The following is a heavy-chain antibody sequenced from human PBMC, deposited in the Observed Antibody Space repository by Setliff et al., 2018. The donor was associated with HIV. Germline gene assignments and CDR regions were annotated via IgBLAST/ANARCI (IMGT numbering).Heavy chain of an antibody. J-gene: IGHJ4*02. CDR1: GGSISSTNYY. V-gene: IGHV4-39*01. CDR3: TIPASSLAPN. CDR2: IYYSGTT. Sequence: PSETLSLTCTVSGGSISSTNYYWGWIRQTPGKGLEWIGSIYYSGTTYYNPSLQSRVIISVDTSNNQISLKLTSVTAADTAVYYCTIPASSLAPNWGRGTQVTVSS.